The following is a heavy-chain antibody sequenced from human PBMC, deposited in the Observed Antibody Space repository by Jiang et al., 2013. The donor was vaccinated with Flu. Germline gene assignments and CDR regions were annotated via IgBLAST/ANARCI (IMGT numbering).Heavy chain of an antibody. Sequence: GSGLVKPSQTLSLTCTVSGGSISSGGYYWSWIRQHPGKGLEWIGYIYYSGSTYYNPSLKSRVTISVDTSKNQFSLKLSSVTAADTAVYYCARGGYYDSSGSYYFDYWGQGTLVTVSS. V-gene: IGHV4-31*03. CDR1: GGSISSGGYY. J-gene: IGHJ4*02. D-gene: IGHD3-22*01. CDR2: IYYSGST. CDR3: ARGGYYDSSGSYYFDY.